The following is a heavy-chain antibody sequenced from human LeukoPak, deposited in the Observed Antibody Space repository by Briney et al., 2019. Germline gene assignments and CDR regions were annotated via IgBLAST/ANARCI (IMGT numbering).Heavy chain of an antibody. V-gene: IGHV3-30*18. CDR2: ISYDGSNK. CDR3: AKDHLRFVVVTAITTFDY. CDR1: GFTFSSYG. D-gene: IGHD2-21*02. Sequence: GGSLRLSCAASGFTFSSYGMHWVRQAPGKGLEWVAVISYDGSNKYYADSVKGRFTISRDNSKNTLYLQMNSLRAEDTAVYYCAKDHLRFVVVTAITTFDYWGQGTLVTVSS. J-gene: IGHJ4*02.